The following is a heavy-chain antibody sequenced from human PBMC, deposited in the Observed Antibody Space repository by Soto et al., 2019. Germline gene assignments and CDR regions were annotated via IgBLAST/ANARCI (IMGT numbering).Heavy chain of an antibody. CDR2: ISLYSDGT. Sequence: EASVKVSCKPSGYTFSNYGITWVRQAPGQPLEWLGWISLYSDGTNYAQKFQGRVSMTTDTSTTTAYMGLRSLRSDDTAVYYCARVVPGAEAWFGPWGQGTLVTVSS. CDR3: ARVVPGAEAWFGP. V-gene: IGHV1-18*01. CDR1: GYTFSNYG. D-gene: IGHD2-2*01. J-gene: IGHJ5*02.